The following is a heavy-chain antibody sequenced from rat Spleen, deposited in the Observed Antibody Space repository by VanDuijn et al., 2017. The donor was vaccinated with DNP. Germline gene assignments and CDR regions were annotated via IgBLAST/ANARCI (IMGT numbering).Heavy chain of an antibody. D-gene: IGHD3-3*01. J-gene: IGHJ2*01. Sequence: EVQLQESGPGLVKPSQSLSLTCSVTDYSITSVYRWNWIRKFPGNKMEWIGHISYSGSTGYNPSLKSRISITRDTSKNQFFLQLNSVTTEDTATYYCARYGSVALDYWGQGVMVTVSS. V-gene: IGHV3-1*01. CDR1: DYSITSVY. CDR2: ISYSGST. CDR3: ARYGSVALDY.